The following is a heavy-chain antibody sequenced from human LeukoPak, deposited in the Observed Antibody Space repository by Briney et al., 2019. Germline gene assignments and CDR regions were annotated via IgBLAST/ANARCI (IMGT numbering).Heavy chain of an antibody. V-gene: IGHV3-53*01. CDR2: IYSGGST. CDR3: AKDYDFWSGYYMVY. D-gene: IGHD3-3*01. J-gene: IGHJ4*02. CDR1: GFTVSSNY. Sequence: GGSLRLSCAASGFTVSSNYMSWVRQAPGKGLEWVSVIYSGGSTYYADSVKGRFTISRDNSKNTLYLQMNSLRAEDTAVYYCAKDYDFWSGYYMVYWGQGTLVTVSS.